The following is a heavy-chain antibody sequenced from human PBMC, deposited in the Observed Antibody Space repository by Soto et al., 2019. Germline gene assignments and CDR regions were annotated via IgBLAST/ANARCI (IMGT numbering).Heavy chain of an antibody. Sequence: QVQLQESGPGLVEPSGTLSLTCAVSGASIGTNNWWSWVRQPPGKGLDWIGEVYHSGTTNFNPSLKSRVTISIDNSKNQFSLRLTSMTAADTAVYYCAVPGDGDFDYWSQGTLVTVSS. J-gene: IGHJ4*02. CDR3: AVPGDGDFDY. V-gene: IGHV4-4*02. CDR1: GASIGTNNW. CDR2: VYHSGTT.